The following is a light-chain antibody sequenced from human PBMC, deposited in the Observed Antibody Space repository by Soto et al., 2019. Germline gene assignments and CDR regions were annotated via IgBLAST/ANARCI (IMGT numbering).Light chain of an antibody. CDR1: QDISGY. CDR2: AAS. V-gene: IGKV1-9*01. CDR3: QQATSFPYT. Sequence: IQLTQSPSSLSASVGDRVTITCRASQDISGYVAWYQQRPGRAPQLLIYAASALQTGVPSRFSGSGSGTDFTLTITSLQPEDFGTYYCQQATSFPYTLGQGTKLEIK. J-gene: IGKJ2*01.